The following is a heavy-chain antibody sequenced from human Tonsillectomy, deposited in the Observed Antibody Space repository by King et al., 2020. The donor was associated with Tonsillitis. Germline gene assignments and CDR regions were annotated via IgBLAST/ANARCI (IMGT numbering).Heavy chain of an antibody. Sequence: VQLVESGGGLIQPGGSLRLSCAASGFTVSSNYMSWVRQAPGKGLEWVSVIYSGGSTYYADSVKGRFTISRDNSKNTLYLQMNSLRAEDTAVYYCARDTHYCTNGVCSRGMDVWGQGTTVTVSS. D-gene: IGHD2-8*01. CDR2: IYSGGST. CDR1: GFTVSSNY. J-gene: IGHJ6*02. V-gene: IGHV3-53*01. CDR3: ARDTHYCTNGVCSRGMDV.